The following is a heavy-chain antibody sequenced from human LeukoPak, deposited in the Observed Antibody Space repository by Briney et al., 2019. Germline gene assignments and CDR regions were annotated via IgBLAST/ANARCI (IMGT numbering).Heavy chain of an antibody. CDR3: ARDWCSGGSCYFAIDY. D-gene: IGHD2-15*01. CDR2: ISSSSSYI. V-gene: IGHV3-21*01. Sequence: GGSLRLSCAASGFTFSSYSMNWVRQAPGKGLEWVSSISSSSSYIYYADSVKGRFTISRDNAKNSLYPQMNSLRAEDTAVYYCARDWCSGGSCYFAIDYWGQGTLVTVSS. CDR1: GFTFSSYS. J-gene: IGHJ4*02.